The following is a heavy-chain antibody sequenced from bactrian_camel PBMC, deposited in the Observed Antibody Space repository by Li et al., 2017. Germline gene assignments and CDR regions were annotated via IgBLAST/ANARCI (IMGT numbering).Heavy chain of an antibody. CDR1: GYTYSSNC. V-gene: IGHV3S1*01. J-gene: IGHJ4*01. Sequence: HVQLVESGGGSVPAGGSLRLSCAASGYTYSSNCMGWFRQVPGKEREEVGIARTYSDTTSYGDPVKGRFTIVVDNAKDTMYLQMNSLQPEDTAMYYCAADQIVKYAGSWYKAQFYKYWGQGTQVTVS. CDR2: ARTYSDTT. D-gene: IGHD6*01. CDR3: AADQIVKYAGSWYKAQFYKY.